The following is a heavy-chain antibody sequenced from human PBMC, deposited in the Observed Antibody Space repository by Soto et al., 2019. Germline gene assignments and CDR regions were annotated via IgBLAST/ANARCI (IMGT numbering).Heavy chain of an antibody. D-gene: IGHD3-10*01. CDR2: IYYSGST. CDR3: ARDRGWFDP. CDR1: GGSISSYY. J-gene: IGHJ5*02. V-gene: IGHV4-59*01. Sequence: SVILSHPCSVFGGSISSYYWRWIRQTPGKGLEWIGYIYYSGSTNYNPSLKSRVTISVDTSKNQFSLKLSSVTAADTAVYYCARDRGWFDPWGQGTLVTVS.